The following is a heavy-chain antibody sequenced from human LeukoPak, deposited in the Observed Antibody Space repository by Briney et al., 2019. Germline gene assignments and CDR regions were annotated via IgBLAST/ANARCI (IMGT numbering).Heavy chain of an antibody. D-gene: IGHD6-13*01. CDR2: IYYSGST. V-gene: IGHV4-39*01. Sequence: SETLSLTRTVSGGSISSSGYYWGWIRQPPGKGLEWIGSIYYSGSTYYNPSLKSRVTISVDTSKNQFSLKLSSVTAADTAVYYCARSFRRAAAGRRVYFDYWGQGTLVTVSS. CDR3: ARSFRRAAAGRRVYFDY. J-gene: IGHJ4*02. CDR1: GGSISSSGYY.